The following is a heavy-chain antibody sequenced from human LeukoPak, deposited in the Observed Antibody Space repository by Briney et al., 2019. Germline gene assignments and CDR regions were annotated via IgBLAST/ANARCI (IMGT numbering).Heavy chain of an antibody. CDR3: ARWVTTATTGAFDM. CDR1: GGSISGGDYY. Sequence: SETPSLTCTVSGGSISGGDYYWGWIRQPPGKGLEWIGIVYYSGVTYSNPSLKSRVAISVDTSKNQFSLTLSSVTAADTAVYYCARWVTTATTGAFDMWGQGIMLTVSS. CDR2: VYYSGVT. J-gene: IGHJ3*02. V-gene: IGHV4-39*01. D-gene: IGHD1-1*01.